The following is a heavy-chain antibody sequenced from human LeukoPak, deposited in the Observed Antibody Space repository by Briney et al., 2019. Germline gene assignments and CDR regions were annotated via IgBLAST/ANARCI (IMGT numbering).Heavy chain of an antibody. Sequence: VASVKVSCKTSGYTFSRFGISWVRQAPGQGLEWMGWISGYDGNTNYPQRLQGRVTIATDTSTSTAYMELRNPRSDDTAVYYCARESSNGWFDPWGQGTLVTVSS. J-gene: IGHJ5*02. CDR1: GYTFSRFG. V-gene: IGHV1-18*01. CDR3: ARESSNGWFDP. CDR2: ISGYDGNT. D-gene: IGHD2-8*01.